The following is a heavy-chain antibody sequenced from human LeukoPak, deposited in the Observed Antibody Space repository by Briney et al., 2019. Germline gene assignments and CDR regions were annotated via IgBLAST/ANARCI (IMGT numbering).Heavy chain of an antibody. CDR3: ARGVSQIRGMWFDP. Sequence: SETLSLTCAVSGYSISSGYYWGWIRQPAGKGLEWIGRIHTSGSTDYNPSLRSRVTISIDTSKNQFSLKLTSVTAADTAVYYCARGVSQIRGMWFDPWGPGTLVTVSS. D-gene: IGHD6-13*01. CDR1: GYSISSGYY. V-gene: IGHV4-38-2*01. CDR2: IHTSGST. J-gene: IGHJ5*02.